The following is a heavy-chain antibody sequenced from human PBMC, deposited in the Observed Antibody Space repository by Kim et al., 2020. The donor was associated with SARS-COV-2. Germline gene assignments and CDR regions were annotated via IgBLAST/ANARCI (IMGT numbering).Heavy chain of an antibody. Sequence: YADSVKGRFTISRDNSKNSLYLQMNSLRTEDTALYYCAKGGVQLWYGFDYWGQGTLVTVSS. J-gene: IGHJ4*02. V-gene: IGHV3-43*01. CDR3: AKGGVQLWYGFDY. D-gene: IGHD5-18*01.